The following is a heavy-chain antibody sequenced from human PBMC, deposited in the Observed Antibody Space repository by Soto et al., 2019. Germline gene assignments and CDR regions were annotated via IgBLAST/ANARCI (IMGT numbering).Heavy chain of an antibody. CDR3: ARNPYVRGNYYFFDP. CDR1: GASIRSYF. Sequence: SETLSLTCSVSGASIRSYFWSWVRQPAGQGREWIGHIYIRGTTSYNPSLEGRVTLSLDTSKNQVSLVVTSVTAADTAVYYCARNPYVRGNYYFFDPWGQGTLVTVSS. D-gene: IGHD3-22*01. CDR2: IYIRGTT. J-gene: IGHJ5*02. V-gene: IGHV4-4*07.